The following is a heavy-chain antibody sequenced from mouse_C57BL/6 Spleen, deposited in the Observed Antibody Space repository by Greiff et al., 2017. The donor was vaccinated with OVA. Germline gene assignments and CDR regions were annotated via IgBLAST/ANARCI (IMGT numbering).Heavy chain of an antibody. CDR1: GFTFSDYG. J-gene: IGHJ2*01. V-gene: IGHV5-17*01. D-gene: IGHD4-1*01. CDR3: EEGWDGGVLYLDY. Sequence: EVQLVESGGGLVKPGGSLKLSCAASGFTFSDYGMHWVRQAPEKGLEWVAYISSGSSTIYYADTVKGRFTISRDNAKNTLFLQMTSLRSEETAMYYCEEGWDGGVLYLDYWGQGTTLTVSS. CDR2: ISSGSSTI.